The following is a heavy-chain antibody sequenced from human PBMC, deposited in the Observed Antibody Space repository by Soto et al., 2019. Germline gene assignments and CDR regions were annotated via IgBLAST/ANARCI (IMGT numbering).Heavy chain of an antibody. D-gene: IGHD1-26*01. CDR3: AARVGATPPIS. CDR1: GGSVSSDSYH. Sequence: QVQLQESGPGPVKPSETLSLRCTVSGGSVSSDSYHWCWVRQPPGKGLEWIGNIYYSGGTNYNPSLESRVSISVDTSKNQFSLKLNSVTAADTAVYYCAARVGATPPISWGQGTLVIVSS. V-gene: IGHV4-61*01. CDR2: IYYSGGT. J-gene: IGHJ4*02.